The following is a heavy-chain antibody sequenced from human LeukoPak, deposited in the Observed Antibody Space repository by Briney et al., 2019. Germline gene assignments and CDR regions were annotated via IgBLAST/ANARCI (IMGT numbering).Heavy chain of an antibody. D-gene: IGHD5-18*01. CDR3: AGSSTVDTASDY. Sequence: SETLSLTCTVSGGSISSGTYYWSWIRQPAGKGLEWIGHIYASGSTNYNPSLKSRVTISVDTSKNQISLKLSSVTAADTAIYYCAGSSTVDTASDYWGQGTLVTVSS. CDR2: IYASGST. V-gene: IGHV4-61*09. CDR1: GGSISSGTYY. J-gene: IGHJ4*02.